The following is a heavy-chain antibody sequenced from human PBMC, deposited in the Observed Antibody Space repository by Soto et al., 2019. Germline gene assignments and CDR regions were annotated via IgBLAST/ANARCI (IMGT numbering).Heavy chain of an antibody. Sequence: PSEPLSLTCPASGGSISSYYWSWIRQPPGKGLEWIGYFYYRGSTNYNPSLKSRVNISLDTSKNQFSLKLSSVTAADTAVYYCARVDILATGNFDYWGQGTRVTVAS. V-gene: IGHV4-59*01. J-gene: IGHJ4*02. D-gene: IGHD5-12*01. CDR2: FYYRGST. CDR3: ARVDILATGNFDY. CDR1: GGSISSYY.